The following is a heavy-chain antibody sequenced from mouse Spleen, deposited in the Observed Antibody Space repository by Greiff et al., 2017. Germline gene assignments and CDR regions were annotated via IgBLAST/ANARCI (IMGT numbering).Heavy chain of an antibody. V-gene: IGHV3-6*01. CDR1: GYSITSGYY. Sequence: ESGPGLVKPSQSLSLTCSVTGYSITSGYYWNWIRQFPGNKLEWMGYISYDGSNNYNPSLKNRISITRDTSKNQFFLKLNSVTTEDTATYYCARGAHYYGYWGQGTTLTVSS. D-gene: IGHD1-2*01. CDR3: ARGAHYYGY. CDR2: ISYDGSN. J-gene: IGHJ2*01.